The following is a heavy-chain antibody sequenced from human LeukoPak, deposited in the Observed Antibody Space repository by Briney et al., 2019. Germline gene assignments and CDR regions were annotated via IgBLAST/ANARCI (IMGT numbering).Heavy chain of an antibody. J-gene: IGHJ3*02. Sequence: AGGSLRLSCAASGFTFSRYWMHWVRQGPGNGLVWVSRINSDGRRTSYADSVKGRFTISRDNAKNTLYLQMNSLRAEDTAVYYCARDRESAFDIWGQGTMVTVSS. CDR1: GFTFSRYW. CDR3: ARDRESAFDI. CDR2: INSDGRRT. V-gene: IGHV3-74*01. D-gene: IGHD3-10*01.